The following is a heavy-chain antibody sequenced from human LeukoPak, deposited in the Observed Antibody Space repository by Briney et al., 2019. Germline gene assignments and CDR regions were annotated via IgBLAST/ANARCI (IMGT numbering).Heavy chain of an antibody. V-gene: IGHV3-7*01. D-gene: IGHD1-26*01. CDR2: MKQDGSET. CDR3: ARDKIVGATHFDY. CDR1: GFTVSNYW. J-gene: IGHJ4*02. Sequence: GGSLRLYGAASGFTVSNYWMSWVRQAPGKGLEGVANMKQDGSETYYVDSVEARFTNSRDNTKNSLYLQMNSLRAEDTAMYYCARDKIVGATHFDYWGQGALVTVSS.